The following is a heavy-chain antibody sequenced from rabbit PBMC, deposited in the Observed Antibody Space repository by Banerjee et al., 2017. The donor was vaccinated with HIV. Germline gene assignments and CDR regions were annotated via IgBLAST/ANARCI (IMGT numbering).Heavy chain of an antibody. J-gene: IGHJ6*01. V-gene: IGHV1S45*01. CDR1: GFSFSNKYV. CDR3: ARGGDYTYGYGGYVYGL. Sequence: QEQLEESGGDLVKPEGSLTLTCTASGFSFSNKYVMCWVRQAPGKGLEWIACINTSSGNTVYATWAKGRFTISETSSTTVTLQMTSLAAADTATYFCARGGDYTYGYGGYVYGLWGPGTLVTVS. CDR2: INTSSGNT. D-gene: IGHD6-1*01.